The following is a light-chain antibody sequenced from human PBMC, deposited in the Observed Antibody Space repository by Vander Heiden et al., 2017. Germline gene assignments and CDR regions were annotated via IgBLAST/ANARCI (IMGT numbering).Light chain of an antibody. J-gene: IGLJ2*01. CDR1: SSNIGNNY. CDR3: GTWDSSLSAVV. Sequence: QSVLTQPPPVPAAPGQKVTISCSGSSSNIGNNYVSWYQQLPGTAPKLLIYDNNKRPSGIPDRFSGSKSGTSATLGITGLQTGDEADYYCGTWDSSLSAVVFGGGTKLTVL. CDR2: DNN. V-gene: IGLV1-51*01.